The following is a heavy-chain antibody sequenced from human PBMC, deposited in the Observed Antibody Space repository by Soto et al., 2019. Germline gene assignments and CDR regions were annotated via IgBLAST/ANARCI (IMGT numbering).Heavy chain of an antibody. D-gene: IGHD1-26*01. J-gene: IGHJ4*02. CDR2: IYHSGTT. CDR3: ARPGSGSYYGTIDY. CDR1: GGSISADNW. Sequence: LRRPLSLTCAASGGSISADNWWNWVRQSPGKGLEWIGHIYHSGTTNYNPSLKSRVTISVDTSKNQFSLKLSSVTAADTAVYYCARPGSGSYYGTIDYWGQGTLVTVSS. V-gene: IGHV4-4*02.